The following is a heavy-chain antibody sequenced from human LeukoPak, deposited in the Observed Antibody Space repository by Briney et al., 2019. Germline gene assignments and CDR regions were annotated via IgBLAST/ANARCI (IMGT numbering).Heavy chain of an antibody. V-gene: IGHV3-30*02. J-gene: IGHJ6*03. CDR2: IRYDGSNK. Sequence: PGGSLRLSCAASGFTFSGFGMHWVRQAPGKGLEWVAFIRYDGSNKYYADSVKGRFTISRDNSKNTLYLQMNSLRAEDTAVYYCAKDFQIVANYYYYYMDVWGKGTTVTISS. CDR3: AKDFQIVANYYYYYMDV. D-gene: IGHD2-15*01. CDR1: GFTFSGFG.